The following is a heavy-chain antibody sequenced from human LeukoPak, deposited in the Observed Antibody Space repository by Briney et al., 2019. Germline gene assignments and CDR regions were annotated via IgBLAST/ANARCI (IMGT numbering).Heavy chain of an antibody. J-gene: IGHJ4*02. V-gene: IGHV3-48*01. Sequence: GGSLRLSCAASGFTFSSYSMNWVRQAPGKGLEWVSYISSSSSTIYYADSVKGRFTISRDNAKNSLYLQMNSLRAEDTAVYYSARTGDYGGLDYWGQGTLVTVSS. CDR2: ISSSSSTI. CDR3: ARTGDYGGLDY. CDR1: GFTFSSYS. D-gene: IGHD4-23*01.